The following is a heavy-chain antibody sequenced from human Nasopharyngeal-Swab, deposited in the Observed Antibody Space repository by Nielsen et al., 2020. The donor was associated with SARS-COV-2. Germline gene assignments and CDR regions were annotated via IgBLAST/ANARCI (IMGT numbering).Heavy chain of an antibody. J-gene: IGHJ6*02. V-gene: IGHV4-39*07. D-gene: IGHD3-10*01. CDR3: ARGEGVLKHTYYYGSGSSYLYYYGMDV. CDR2: IYYSGST. Sequence: SETLSLTCTVSGGSISSSSYCWGWIRQPPGKGLEWIGSIYYSGSTNYNPSLKSRVTISVDTSKNQFSLELSSVTAADTAVYYCARGEGVLKHTYYYGSGSSYLYYYGMDVWGQGTTVTVSS. CDR1: GGSISSSSYC.